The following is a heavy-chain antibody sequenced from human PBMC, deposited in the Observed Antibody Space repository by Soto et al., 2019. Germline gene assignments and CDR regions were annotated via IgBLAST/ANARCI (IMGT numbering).Heavy chain of an antibody. D-gene: IGHD2-15*01. V-gene: IGHV3-74*01. Sequence: PGGSLRLSCAASGFTFSRYWMQWVRQAPGKGLVWVSRVDSDGSSTTYADSVKGRFTISRDNAKNTLFLQMNSLRAEDMAVYYCARVDCSGGSCYSVYWGQGTLVTVSS. CDR1: GFTFSRYW. J-gene: IGHJ4*02. CDR3: ARVDCSGGSCYSVY. CDR2: VDSDGSST.